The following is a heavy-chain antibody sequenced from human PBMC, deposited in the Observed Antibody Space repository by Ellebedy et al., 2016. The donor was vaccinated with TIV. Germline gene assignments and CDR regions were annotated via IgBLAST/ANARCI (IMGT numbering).Heavy chain of an antibody. CDR2: IIPILGIA. V-gene: IGHV1-69*04. D-gene: IGHD4-17*01. CDR1: GGTFSSYA. Sequence: AASVKVSCKASGGTFSSYAISWVRQAPGQGLEWMGRIIPILGIANYAQKFQGRVTITADKSTSTAYMELSSLRSEDTAVYYCAAMVTTSLGFDYWGQGTLVTVSS. CDR3: AAMVTTSLGFDY. J-gene: IGHJ4*02.